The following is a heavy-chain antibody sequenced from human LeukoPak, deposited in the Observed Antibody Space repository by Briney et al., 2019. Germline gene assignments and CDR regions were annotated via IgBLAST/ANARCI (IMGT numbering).Heavy chain of an antibody. CDR1: GFTFSSYA. J-gene: IGHJ4*02. D-gene: IGHD5-12*01. CDR2: ISYDGSNK. V-gene: IGHV3-30*04. Sequence: SGGSLRLSCAASGFTFSSYAMHWVRRAPGKGLEWGAVISYDGSNKYYADPVKGRFTISRDNSKNTLYLQMNSLRAEDTAVYYCARESSGYDFVYWGQGTLVTVSS. CDR3: ARESSGYDFVY.